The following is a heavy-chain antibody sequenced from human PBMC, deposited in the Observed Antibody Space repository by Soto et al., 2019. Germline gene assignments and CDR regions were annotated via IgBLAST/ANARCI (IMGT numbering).Heavy chain of an antibody. V-gene: IGHV3-48*01. Sequence: GGSLRLSCAASGFTFSSYSMNWVRQAPGKGLEWVSYISSSSSTIYYADSVKGRFTISRDNAKNSLYLQMNSLRAEDTAVYYCARDGKYYDSSGYLFDYWGQGTLVTVSS. CDR2: ISSSSSTI. D-gene: IGHD3-22*01. CDR3: ARDGKYYDSSGYLFDY. CDR1: GFTFSSYS. J-gene: IGHJ4*02.